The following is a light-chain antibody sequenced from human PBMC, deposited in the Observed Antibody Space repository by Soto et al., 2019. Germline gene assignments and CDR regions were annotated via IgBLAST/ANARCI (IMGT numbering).Light chain of an antibody. Sequence: QSALTQPPSVSGAPGQRVTISCTGSSSNIGAGYDVHWYQQLPGTAPKLLIYGNNNRPSGVPDRFSGSKSGTSASLAITGLQAEDEADYFCQSYDTSLSAHYVFGSGTKVTVL. J-gene: IGLJ1*01. V-gene: IGLV1-40*01. CDR2: GNN. CDR1: SSNIGAGYD. CDR3: QSYDTSLSAHYV.